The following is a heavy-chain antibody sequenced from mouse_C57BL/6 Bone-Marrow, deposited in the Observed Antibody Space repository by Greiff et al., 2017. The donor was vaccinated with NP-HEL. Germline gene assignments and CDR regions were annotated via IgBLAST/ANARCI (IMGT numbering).Heavy chain of an antibody. CDR2: INPNNGGT. V-gene: IGHV1-18*01. J-gene: IGHJ4*01. CDR3: ARIGDYYGTPYYYAMDY. D-gene: IGHD1-1*01. Sequence: EVQLQQSGPELVKPGASVKIPCKASGYTFTDYNMDWVKQSHGKSLEWIGDINPNNGGTIYNQKFKGKATLTVDKSSSTAYMELRSLTSEDTAVYYCARIGDYYGTPYYYAMDYWGQGTSVTVSS. CDR1: GYTFTDYN.